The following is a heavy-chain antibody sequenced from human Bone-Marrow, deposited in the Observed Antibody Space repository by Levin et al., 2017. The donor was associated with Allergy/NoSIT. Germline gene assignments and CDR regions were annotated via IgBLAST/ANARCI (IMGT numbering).Heavy chain of an antibody. D-gene: IGHD6-13*01. CDR3: ARDSGFSSILDW. CDR2: IYTSGDT. CDR1: GASISGGSYY. J-gene: IGHJ4*02. Sequence: PSETLSLTCTVSGASISGGSYYWTWIRQPAGKGLEWIGRIYTSGDTNYSPSLKSRVSISFDRSNNHFSLKGTSVTAADTAMYYCARDSGFSSILDWWGQGTLVTVSS. V-gene: IGHV4-61*02.